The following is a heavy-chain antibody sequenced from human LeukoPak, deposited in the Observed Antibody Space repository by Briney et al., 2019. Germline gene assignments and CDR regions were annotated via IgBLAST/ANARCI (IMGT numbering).Heavy chain of an antibody. CDR1: GGSISSSSYY. CDR2: IYYSGST. J-gene: IGHJ5*02. CDR3: ARRSSGWHLGWFDP. V-gene: IGHV4-39*01. Sequence: SETLSLTCTVSGGSISSSSYYWGWIRQPPGTGLEWIGSIYYSGSTYYNPSLKSRVTISVDTSKNQFSLKLSSVTAADTAVYYCARRSSGWHLGWFDPWGQGTLVTVSS. D-gene: IGHD6-19*01.